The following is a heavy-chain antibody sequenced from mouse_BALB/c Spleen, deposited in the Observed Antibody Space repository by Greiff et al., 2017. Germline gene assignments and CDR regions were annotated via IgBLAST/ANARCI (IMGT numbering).Heavy chain of an antibody. Sequence: EVQLQQSGPGLVKPSQSLSLTCTVTGYSITSDYAWNWIRQFPGNKLEWMGYISYSGSTSYNPSLKSRISITRDTSKNQFFLQLNSVTTEDTATYYCARRGNYEAWFAYWGQGTLVTVSA. CDR1: GYSITSDYA. D-gene: IGHD2-1*01. CDR3: ARRGNYEAWFAY. J-gene: IGHJ3*01. CDR2: ISYSGST. V-gene: IGHV3-2*02.